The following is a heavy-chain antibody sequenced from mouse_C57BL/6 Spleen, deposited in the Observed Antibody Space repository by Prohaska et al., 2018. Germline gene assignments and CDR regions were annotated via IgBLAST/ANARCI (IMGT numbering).Heavy chain of an antibody. CDR3: ARRGYYEYYYAMDY. V-gene: IGHV5-17*01. CDR2: IISGCSTS. D-gene: IGHD2-4*01. CDR1: GFTFSDYG. J-gene: IGHJ4*01. Sequence: EVQLVESGGGLVKPGGSLKLSCAASGFTFSDYGMHWVRQAPETGLEWVADIISGCSTSYYADTVKGRFTISRDNAKNTLFLQMTSLRSEDTARYYCARRGYYEYYYAMDYWGQGTSVTVSS.